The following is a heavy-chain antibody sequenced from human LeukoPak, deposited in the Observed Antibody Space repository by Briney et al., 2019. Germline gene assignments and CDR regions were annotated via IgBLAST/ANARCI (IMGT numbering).Heavy chain of an antibody. CDR1: GFTFSSYG. V-gene: IGHV3-33*06. J-gene: IGHJ4*02. CDR3: AKDYPTPAH. CDR2: IWYDGSNK. Sequence: GGSLRLSCAASGFTFSSYGMHWVRQAPGKGLEWVAVIWYDGSNKYYAESVKGRFTISRDNSKNTLYLQMDSLRAEDTAVYYCAKDYPTPAHWGQGTLVTVSS.